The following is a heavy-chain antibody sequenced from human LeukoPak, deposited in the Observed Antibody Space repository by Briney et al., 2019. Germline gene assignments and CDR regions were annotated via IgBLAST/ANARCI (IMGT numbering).Heavy chain of an antibody. CDR1: VYTFTSYY. J-gene: IGHJ4*02. CDR2: INPSGGST. CDR3: ARGASDSSGYRSPADFDY. Sequence: GASVKVSCKASVYTFTSYYMHWVRQAPGQGREWMGIINPSGGSTSYAQKFQGRVTMTRDTSTNTVYMGLSSLRSEDTAVYYGARGASDSSGYRSPADFDYWGQGTLVTVSS. D-gene: IGHD3-22*01. V-gene: IGHV1-46*01.